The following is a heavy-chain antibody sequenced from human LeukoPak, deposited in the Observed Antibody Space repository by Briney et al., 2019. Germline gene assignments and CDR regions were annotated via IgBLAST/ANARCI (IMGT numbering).Heavy chain of an antibody. CDR1: GGSISSSNW. V-gene: IGHV4-4*02. Sequence: PSGTLSLTCAVSGGSISSSNWWSWVRQPPGKGLEWIGEIYHSGSTNYNPSLKSRVTISVDKSKNQFSLKLSSVTAADTAVYYCARAGSDSSGWSLDYWGQGTLVTVSS. CDR2: IYHSGST. D-gene: IGHD6-19*01. CDR3: ARAGSDSSGWSLDY. J-gene: IGHJ4*02.